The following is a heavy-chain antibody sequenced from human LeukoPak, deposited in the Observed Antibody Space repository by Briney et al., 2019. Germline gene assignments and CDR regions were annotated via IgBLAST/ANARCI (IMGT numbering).Heavy chain of an antibody. CDR1: GGSISSGGYS. CDR2: IYQSGST. J-gene: IGHJ4*02. Sequence: SETLSLTCTVSGGSISSGGYSWSWIRQPPGKGLEWIGYIYQSGSTYYNPSLKSRVTISVDRSKNQFSLKLSSVTAADTAVYYCGRGGIAAAASGIDYWGQGTLVTVSS. CDR3: GRGGIAAAASGIDY. V-gene: IGHV4-30-2*01. D-gene: IGHD6-13*01.